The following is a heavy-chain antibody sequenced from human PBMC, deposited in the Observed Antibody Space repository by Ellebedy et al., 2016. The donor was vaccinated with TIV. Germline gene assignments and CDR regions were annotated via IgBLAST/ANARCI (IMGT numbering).Heavy chain of an antibody. CDR1: GFTFSSYA. J-gene: IGHJ6*02. V-gene: IGHV3-23*01. CDR2: ISAGGGST. D-gene: IGHD2/OR15-2a*01. Sequence: GESLKISCAASGFTFSSYAMSWVRQAPGKGLEWVSGISAGGGSTYYADSVRGRFTISRDNSKSTLYLQMNSLRAEDTAVDYCARNVDAFSVYSGMDVWGQGTTVTVSS. CDR3: ARNVDAFSVYSGMDV.